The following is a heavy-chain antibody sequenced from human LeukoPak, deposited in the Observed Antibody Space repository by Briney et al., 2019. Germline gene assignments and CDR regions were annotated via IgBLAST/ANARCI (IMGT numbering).Heavy chain of an antibody. CDR1: GGTFSSYA. V-gene: IGHV1-69*04. Sequence: WASVKVSCKASGGTFSSYAISWVRQAPGQGLEWMGRIIPTFGIANYAQKFQGRVTITADKSTSTAYMELSSLRSEDTAVYYCAPYYYGSGSYYQPVDYWGQGTLVTVSS. J-gene: IGHJ4*02. CDR3: APYYYGSGSYYQPVDY. D-gene: IGHD3-10*01. CDR2: IIPTFGIA.